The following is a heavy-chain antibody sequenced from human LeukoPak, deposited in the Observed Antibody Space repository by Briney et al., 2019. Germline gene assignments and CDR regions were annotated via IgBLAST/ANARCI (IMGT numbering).Heavy chain of an antibody. CDR3: AKGEGQQLVRFGAD. CDR2: ISGTEGRT. Sequence: GSLRLSCAASGFTFSSYTMSWVRQAPGKGLEWVSAISGTEGRTWYADSVKGRFTTSRDNSKNTLYLQMNSLRAEDTAVYYCAKGEGQQLVRFGADWGQGTLVTVSS. CDR1: GFTFSSYT. J-gene: IGHJ4*02. D-gene: IGHD6-13*01. V-gene: IGHV3-23*01.